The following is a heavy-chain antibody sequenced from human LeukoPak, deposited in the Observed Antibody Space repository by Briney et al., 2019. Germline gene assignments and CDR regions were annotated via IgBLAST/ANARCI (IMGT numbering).Heavy chain of an antibody. CDR3: AKDLRIRVAVAGTCFDY. CDR1: GFTFSNYN. Sequence: PGGSLRLSCAASGFTFSNYNMNWVRQAPGKGLEWVSYISSSSSTIYYADSVKGRFTISRDNAKNSLYLQMNSLRAEDTALYYCAKDLRIRVAVAGTCFDYWGQGTLVTVSS. J-gene: IGHJ4*02. CDR2: ISSSSSTI. V-gene: IGHV3-48*04. D-gene: IGHD6-19*01.